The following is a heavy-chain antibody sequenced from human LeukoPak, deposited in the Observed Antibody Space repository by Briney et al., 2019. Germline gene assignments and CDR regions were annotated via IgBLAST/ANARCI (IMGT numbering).Heavy chain of an antibody. Sequence: GASVKVSCKASGGTFSSYAISWVRQAPGQGLEWMGWINPNSGGTNYAQKFQGRVTMTRDTSISTAYMELSRLRSDDTAVYYCARDLLWFGEFLDYWGQGTLVTVSS. V-gene: IGHV1-2*02. CDR2: INPNSGGT. J-gene: IGHJ4*02. CDR1: GGTFSSYA. CDR3: ARDLLWFGEFLDY. D-gene: IGHD3-10*01.